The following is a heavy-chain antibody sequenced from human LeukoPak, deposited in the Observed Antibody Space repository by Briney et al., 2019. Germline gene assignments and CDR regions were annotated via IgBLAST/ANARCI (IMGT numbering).Heavy chain of an antibody. D-gene: IGHD4-17*01. CDR2: INSDGSST. J-gene: IGHJ4*02. V-gene: IGHV3-74*01. Sequence: GGSLRLSCAASGFTFSSYWMHWVRQAPGKGLVWVSRINSDGSSTSYADSVKGRFTISRDNAKNTLYLQMNSLRAEDTAVYYCASLPTVTTGYYFDYSGQGTLVTVSS. CDR1: GFTFSSYW. CDR3: ASLPTVTTGYYFDY.